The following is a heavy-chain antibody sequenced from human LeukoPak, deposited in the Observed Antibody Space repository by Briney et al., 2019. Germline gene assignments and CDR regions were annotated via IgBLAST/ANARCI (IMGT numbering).Heavy chain of an antibody. CDR3: ARGLYCGGDCYPDGFDI. Sequence: SETLSLTCTVSGGSITTYFWSWIRQAPGKGLGWIGFINYSGSTNSNPALKSRLTMSIDTSRNHFSLKLSSVTAADTAVYYCARGLYCGGDCYPDGFDIWGQGTMVTVS. V-gene: IGHV4-59*01. CDR2: INYSGST. D-gene: IGHD2-21*02. J-gene: IGHJ3*02. CDR1: GGSITTYF.